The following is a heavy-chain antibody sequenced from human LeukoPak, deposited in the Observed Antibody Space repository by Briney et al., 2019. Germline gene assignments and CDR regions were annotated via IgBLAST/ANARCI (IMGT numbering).Heavy chain of an antibody. D-gene: IGHD3-22*01. J-gene: IGHJ5*02. CDR2: SDTEGSMT. Sequence: GGSLRLSCAASGFTFSNYWMSWVRQAPGKGLEWVSYSDTEGSMTSYADSVKGRFTISRDNAKNTLYLEMHSLRVEDTAIYYCAREGSYLNSGGSYYLHWLDPWGQGTLVTVSS. CDR3: AREGSYLNSGGSYYLHWLDP. CDR1: GFTFSNYW. V-gene: IGHV3-74*01.